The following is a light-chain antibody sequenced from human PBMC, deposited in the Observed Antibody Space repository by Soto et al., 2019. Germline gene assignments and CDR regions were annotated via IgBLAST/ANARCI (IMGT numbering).Light chain of an antibody. CDR1: SSNLGNNY. CDR3: GTWDSSLSVVV. J-gene: IGLJ2*01. Sequence: QSVLTQPPSVSAAPGQKVTISCSGSSSNLGNNYVSWYQQFPDTAPKLLIYDNDKRPSGIPDRFSGSKSVTSATLGITGLQTGDEAHYYCGTWDSSLSVVVFGGGTKVTVL. CDR2: DND. V-gene: IGLV1-51*01.